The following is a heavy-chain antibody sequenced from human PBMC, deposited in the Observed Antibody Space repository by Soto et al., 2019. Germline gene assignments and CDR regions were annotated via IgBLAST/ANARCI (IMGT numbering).Heavy chain of an antibody. CDR3: ARESAVDSSFDY. CDR1: GYTFTNYG. V-gene: IGHV1-18*01. D-gene: IGHD6-19*01. J-gene: IGHJ4*02. CDR2: INTYNGNA. Sequence: QVQLVQSGAEVKKPGASVKVSCKASGYTFTNYGISWVRQAPGQGLEWMGWINTYNGNANYAQNLQGGVTMTTDTSTSTAYMELTSLTSDDTAVYYCARESAVDSSFDYWGQGTLVTVSS.